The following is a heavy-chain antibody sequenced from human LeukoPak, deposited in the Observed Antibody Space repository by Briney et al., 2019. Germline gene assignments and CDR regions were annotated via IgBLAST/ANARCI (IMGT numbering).Heavy chain of an antibody. Sequence: GGSLRLSCATSGFTLDNAWMSWVRQAPGKGLEWVGRVRSKLDGGTAEYAAFVKGRFSSSTDDSGNTLYLQMNSLKSEDTAVYYCTTDHSISWYGFEYWGQGTPVTVSS. CDR2: VRSKLDGGTA. CDR3: TTDHSISWYGFEY. J-gene: IGHJ4*02. CDR1: GFTLDNAW. V-gene: IGHV3-15*01. D-gene: IGHD6-13*01.